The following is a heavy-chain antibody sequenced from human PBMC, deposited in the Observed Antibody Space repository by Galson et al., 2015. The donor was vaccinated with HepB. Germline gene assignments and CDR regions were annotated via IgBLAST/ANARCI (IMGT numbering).Heavy chain of an antibody. CDR3: ARDTRVATIYFDY. CDR2: NSSCGSAT. V-gene: IGHV3-48*04. J-gene: IGHJ4*02. Sequence: SLRLSCAASGFTFRSYSMNWVRQAPGKGLEWISYNSSCGSATYYADSVKGRFTISRDNTKNSLYLQMNSLRVEDTAVYYCARDTRVATIYFDYWGQGTLVTVSS. D-gene: IGHD5-24*01. CDR1: GFTFRSYS.